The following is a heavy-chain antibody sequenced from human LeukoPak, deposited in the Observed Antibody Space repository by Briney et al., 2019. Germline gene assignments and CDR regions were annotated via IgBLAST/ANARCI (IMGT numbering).Heavy chain of an antibody. CDR2: ISAYNGNT. CDR1: GYTFTSYG. D-gene: IGHD3-22*01. J-gene: IGHJ4*02. Sequence: GASVKVSCKASGYTFTSYGISWVRQAPGQGLEWMGWISAYNGNTNYAQKLQGRVTMTTDTSTSTAYMELRSLRSDDTAVYYCARGRFRYYYDSTLGYWGQGTLVTVSS. V-gene: IGHV1-18*01. CDR3: ARGRFRYYYDSTLGY.